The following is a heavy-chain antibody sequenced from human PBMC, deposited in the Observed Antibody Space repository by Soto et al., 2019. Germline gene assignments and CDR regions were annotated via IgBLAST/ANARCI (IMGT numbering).Heavy chain of an antibody. CDR1: GFTFSSYG. Sequence: QVQLVESGGGVVQPGRSLRLSCAASGFTFSSYGMHWVRQAPGKGLEWVAVIWYDGSNKYYADSVKGRFTISRDNSKNTLYLQMNSLRAEDTAVYYCARDPLIDGDYSLEFDPWGQGTLVTVSS. V-gene: IGHV3-33*01. J-gene: IGHJ5*02. CDR2: IWYDGSNK. CDR3: ARDPLIDGDYSLEFDP. D-gene: IGHD4-17*01.